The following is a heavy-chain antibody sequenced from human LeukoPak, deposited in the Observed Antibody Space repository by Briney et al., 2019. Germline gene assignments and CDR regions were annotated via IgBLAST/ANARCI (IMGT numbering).Heavy chain of an antibody. Sequence: SETLSLTCTVSGGSISSYYWSWIRQPPGKGLEWIGYIYYSGSTNYNPSLKSRVTISVDPSKNQFSLKLSSVTVADTAVYYCAREGYSYGYGYWGQGTLVTVSS. CDR3: AREGYSYGYGY. V-gene: IGHV4-59*01. CDR2: IYYSGST. J-gene: IGHJ4*02. D-gene: IGHD5-18*01. CDR1: GGSISSYY.